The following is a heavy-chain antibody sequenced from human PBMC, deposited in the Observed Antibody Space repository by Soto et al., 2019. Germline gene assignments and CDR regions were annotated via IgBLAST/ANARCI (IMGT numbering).Heavy chain of an antibody. V-gene: IGHV1-18*03. D-gene: IGHD1-26*01. Sequence: GASVKVSCKASGYTFTSYGISWVRQAPGQGLGWMGWISAYNGNTNYAQKLQGRVTMTTDTSTSTAYMELRSLRSVDMAVFYCARGPQVGASWFDPWGQGTLVTVSS. CDR1: GYTFTSYG. CDR3: ARGPQVGASWFDP. CDR2: ISAYNGNT. J-gene: IGHJ5*02.